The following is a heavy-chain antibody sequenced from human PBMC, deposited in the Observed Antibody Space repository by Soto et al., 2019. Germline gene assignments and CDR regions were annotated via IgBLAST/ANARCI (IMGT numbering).Heavy chain of an antibody. CDR1: GFTFSSYA. V-gene: IGHV3-30-3*01. CDR3: ARELGYCSGGSCYGAFDI. Sequence: GGSLRLSCAASGFTFSSYAMHWVRQAPGKGLEWVAVISYDGSNKYYADSVKGRFTISRDNSKNTLYLQMNSLRAEDTAVYYCARELGYCSGGSCYGAFDIWGQGTMVTVSS. J-gene: IGHJ3*02. D-gene: IGHD2-15*01. CDR2: ISYDGSNK.